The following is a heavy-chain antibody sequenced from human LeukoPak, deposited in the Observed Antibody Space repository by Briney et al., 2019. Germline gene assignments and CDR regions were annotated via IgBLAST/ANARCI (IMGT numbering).Heavy chain of an antibody. J-gene: IGHJ4*02. CDR3: AKDRAATSAWDYFDY. CDR1: GFTFSSFA. Sequence: PGGSLRLSCAASGFTFSSFAMSWVRQTPGKGLEWVSAISGSGGRTYYADSVKGRFTISRDNFKSTLYLQMNSLRAEDTAVYYCAKDRAATSAWDYFDYWGQGTLVTVSS. CDR2: ISGSGGRT. D-gene: IGHD6-25*01. V-gene: IGHV3-23*01.